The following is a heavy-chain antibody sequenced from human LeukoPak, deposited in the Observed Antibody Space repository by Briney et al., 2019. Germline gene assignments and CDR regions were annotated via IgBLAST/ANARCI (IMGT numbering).Heavy chain of an antibody. CDR1: GGSISSSSYY. J-gene: IGHJ4*02. Sequence: SETLSLTCTVSGGSISSSSYYWGWIRQPPGKGLEWIGSIYYSGSTYYNPSLKSRVTISVDTSKNQFSLKLSSVTAADTAVYYCARGHSYGKILLDYWGQGTLVTVFS. D-gene: IGHD5-18*01. CDR3: ARGHSYGKILLDY. CDR2: IYYSGST. V-gene: IGHV4-39*01.